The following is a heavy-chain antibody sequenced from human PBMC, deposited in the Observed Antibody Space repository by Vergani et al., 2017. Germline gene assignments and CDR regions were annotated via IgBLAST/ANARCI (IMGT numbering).Heavy chain of an antibody. CDR1: GFTFSDYY. CDR2: ISGSGGST. D-gene: IGHD2-2*01. Sequence: VQLVESGGGLVKPGGSLRLSCAASGFTFSDYYMSWIRQAPGKGLEWVSAISGSGGSTYYADSVKGRFTISRDNSKNTLYLQMNSLRAEDTAVYYCAKDRLVVPAAHNWFDPWGQGTLVTVSS. V-gene: IGHV3-23*04. J-gene: IGHJ5*02. CDR3: AKDRLVVPAAHNWFDP.